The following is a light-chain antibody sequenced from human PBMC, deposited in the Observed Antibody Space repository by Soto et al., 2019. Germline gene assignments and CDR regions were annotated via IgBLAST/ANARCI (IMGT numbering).Light chain of an antibody. V-gene: IGKV1-5*03. J-gene: IGKJ2*01. CDR1: QSISGW. CDR2: KAS. CDR3: QQYTSHPYT. Sequence: DIQMTQSPSTLSASVGDRVTITCRASQSISGWLGWYQQRPGKAPRLLIYKASSLQSGVPSRFSGSGSETEFTLTISSLQPDDFATYCCQQYTSHPYTFGQGTKLEIK.